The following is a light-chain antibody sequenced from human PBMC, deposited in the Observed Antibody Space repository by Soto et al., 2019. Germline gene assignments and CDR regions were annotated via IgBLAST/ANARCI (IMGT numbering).Light chain of an antibody. Sequence: EIVLTQSPGTLSLSPGERATLSCRASQSVSSSYLAWYQHKPGQAPRLLIYGASSRATGIPDRFSGSGSGTDFTLTMSRLEPEDFAGYYCQQYGSSPHTFGQGTKLEIK. J-gene: IGKJ2*01. V-gene: IGKV3-20*01. CDR1: QSVSSSY. CDR2: GAS. CDR3: QQYGSSPHT.